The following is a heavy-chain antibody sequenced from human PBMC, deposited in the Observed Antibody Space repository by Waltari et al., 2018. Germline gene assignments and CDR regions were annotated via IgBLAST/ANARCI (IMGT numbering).Heavy chain of an antibody. V-gene: IGHV1-69*08. CDR1: GGTFSSYA. CDR2: IIPIFGTA. CDR3: ARGAYSSSGDYYFDY. D-gene: IGHD6-13*01. J-gene: IGHJ4*02. Sequence: QVQLVQSGAEVKKPGSSVKVSCKASGGTFSSYAISWVRQAAGQGLEWMGRIIPIFGTANYEQKCQGRVTITADKSTSTAYMELSSLRSEDTAVYYCARGAYSSSGDYYFDYWGQGTLVTVSS.